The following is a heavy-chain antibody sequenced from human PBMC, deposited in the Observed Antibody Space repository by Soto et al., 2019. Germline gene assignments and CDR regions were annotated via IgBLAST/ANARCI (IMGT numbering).Heavy chain of an antibody. V-gene: IGHV4-30-4*01. J-gene: IGHJ3*02. CDR2: IYYSGST. D-gene: IGHD3-22*01. CDR3: ARVPPDSSGPPDAFDI. CDR1: GGSISSGDYY. Sequence: LSLTCTVSGGSISSGDYYWSWIRQPPGKGLEWIGYIYYSGSTYYNPSLKSRVTISVDTSKNQFSLKLSSVTAADTAVYYCARVPPDSSGPPDAFDIWGQGTMVTVSS.